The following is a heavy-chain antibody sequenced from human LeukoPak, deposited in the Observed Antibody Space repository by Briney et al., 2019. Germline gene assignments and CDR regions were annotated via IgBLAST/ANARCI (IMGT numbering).Heavy chain of an antibody. Sequence: GGSLRLSCAASGFTFSSYAMSWVRQAPGKGLDWVSGISGSGGSTYYADSVKGRFTISRDNSKNTLYLQMNSLRAEDTAVYYCAKESLWGSSWYDAFDIWGQGTMVTVSS. D-gene: IGHD6-13*01. J-gene: IGHJ3*02. CDR2: ISGSGGST. V-gene: IGHV3-23*01. CDR3: AKESLWGSSWYDAFDI. CDR1: GFTFSSYA.